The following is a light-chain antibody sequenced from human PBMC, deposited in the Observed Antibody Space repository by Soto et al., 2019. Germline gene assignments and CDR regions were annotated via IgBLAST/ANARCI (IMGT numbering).Light chain of an antibody. V-gene: IGKV3-11*01. CDR2: DAS. J-gene: IGKJ5*01. Sequence: EWTQTPPTRDLSATEKATLSRRTSQSVSSYLAWYQQKPGQAPRLLIYDASNRATGIPARFSGSGSGKAFSLTISRLQPEDFAVYYSQQRSNWPPMTVGQGTRLEI. CDR3: QQRSNWPPMT. CDR1: QSVSSY.